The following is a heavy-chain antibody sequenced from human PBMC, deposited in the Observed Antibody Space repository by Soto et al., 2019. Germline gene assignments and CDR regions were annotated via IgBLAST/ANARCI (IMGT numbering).Heavy chain of an antibody. Sequence: QVHLVQSGAEVRKPGASVKVSCKASGYTFSSYAMHWVRQAPGQRLEWMGWINAGYGNTKSSQKFQDRVTISRDTSASTAYMELTGLRSEDKAVYYCARDTGDGTFDFWGQGTLVTVSS. V-gene: IGHV1-3*01. J-gene: IGHJ4*02. CDR2: INAGYGNT. CDR1: GYTFSSYA. D-gene: IGHD7-27*01. CDR3: ARDTGDGTFDF.